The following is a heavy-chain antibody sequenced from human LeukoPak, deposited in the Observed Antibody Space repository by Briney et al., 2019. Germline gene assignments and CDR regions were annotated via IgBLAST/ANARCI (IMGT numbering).Heavy chain of an antibody. CDR3: ARHGTYYYGSGSYFDY. Sequence: PSETLSLTCTVSGGSISSGSYYWTWIRQSAGKGLEWIGRVYRSGSTNYNPSLKSRVTISVDTSKNQFSLKLSSVTAADTAVYYCARHGTYYYGSGSYFDYWGQGTLVTVYS. CDR2: VYRSGST. D-gene: IGHD3-10*01. CDR1: GGSISSGSYY. V-gene: IGHV4-61*02. J-gene: IGHJ4*02.